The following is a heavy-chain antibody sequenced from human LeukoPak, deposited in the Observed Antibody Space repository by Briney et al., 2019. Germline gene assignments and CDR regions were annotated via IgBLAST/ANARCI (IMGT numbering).Heavy chain of an antibody. CDR3: ARATTYGGSPMDV. CDR1: GFTFSSYV. V-gene: IGHV3-33*08. Sequence: SGGSLRLSCAASGFTFSSYVMHWVRQAPGKGLEWVAVIWYDGSNKYYADSVKGRFTISRDNSKNTLYLQMNSLRAEDTAVYYCARATTYGGSPMDVWGQGTTVTVSS. D-gene: IGHD4-23*01. CDR2: IWYDGSNK. J-gene: IGHJ6*02.